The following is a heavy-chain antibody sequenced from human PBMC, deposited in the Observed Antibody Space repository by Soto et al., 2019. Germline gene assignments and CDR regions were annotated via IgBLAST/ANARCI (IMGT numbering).Heavy chain of an antibody. CDR2: IYPGDSDT. D-gene: IGHD2-15*01. CDR3: ARDLIDDVFDV. Sequence: GESLKISCEASGYSFTSHWIAWVRQIPGKGLECMGIIYPGDSDTRYTSSFEGQVTFSADKSTRTAFLEWSNLKASDTGMYYCARDLIDDVFDVWGQGTMVTVSS. V-gene: IGHV5-51*01. J-gene: IGHJ3*01. CDR1: GYSFTSHW.